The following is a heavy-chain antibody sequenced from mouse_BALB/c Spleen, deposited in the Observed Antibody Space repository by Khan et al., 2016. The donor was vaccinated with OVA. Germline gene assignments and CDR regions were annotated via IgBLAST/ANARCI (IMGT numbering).Heavy chain of an antibody. Sequence: QVQLQQSGAELARPGASVKMSCKASGYTFTSYTIHWIKERPGQGLEWIGYINPSNGYTNSNQRFKDKATLTTDKSSTTAYLQLSSLTSDDSAVYNCVRDGAYHRNDGWFAYWGQGTLVTVSA. V-gene: IGHV1-4*01. J-gene: IGHJ3*01. CDR1: GYTFTSYT. CDR3: VRDGAYHRNDGWFAY. D-gene: IGHD2-14*01. CDR2: INPSNGYT.